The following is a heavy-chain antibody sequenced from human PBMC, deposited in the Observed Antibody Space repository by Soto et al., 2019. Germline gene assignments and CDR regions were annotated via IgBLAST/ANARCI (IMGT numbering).Heavy chain of an antibody. CDR1: GYTFTSYD. V-gene: IGHV1-8*01. D-gene: IGHD5-18*01. Sequence: GASVKVSCKASGYTFTSYDINWVRQATGQGLEWMGWMNPNSGNTGYAQKFQGRVTMTRNTSISTAYMELSSLRSEDTAVYYCARGLGYSYGYDYYSYGMDVWGQGTTVTVSS. CDR3: ARGLGYSYGYDYYSYGMDV. CDR2: MNPNSGNT. J-gene: IGHJ6*02.